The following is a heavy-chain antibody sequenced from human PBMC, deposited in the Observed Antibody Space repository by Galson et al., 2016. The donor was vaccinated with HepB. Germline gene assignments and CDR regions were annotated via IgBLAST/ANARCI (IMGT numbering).Heavy chain of an antibody. Sequence: PALVKPTQTLTLTCNFSGFSLGTSGVGVGWIRQPPGQALEWLALIYLDGERRYSPSLQGRLTITKDTSENQVVLTMTNMNSADTGTYYFARQPVRFSHVFDPSGQRTWVTVS. CDR3: ARQPVRFSHVFDP. D-gene: IGHD1-14*01. CDR2: IYLDGER. V-gene: IGHV2-5*02. J-gene: IGHJ5*01. CDR1: GFSLGTSGVG.